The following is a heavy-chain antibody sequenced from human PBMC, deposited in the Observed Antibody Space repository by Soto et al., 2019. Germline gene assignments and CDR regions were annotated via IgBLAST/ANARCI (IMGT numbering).Heavy chain of an antibody. V-gene: IGHV1-69*13. J-gene: IGHJ4*02. D-gene: IGHD5-18*01. CDR1: GGTFSSYA. CDR2: IIPIFGTA. Sequence: ASVKVSCKASGGTFSSYAISWVRQAPGQGLEWMGGIIPIFGTANYAQKFQGRVTITADESTSTAYMELSSLRSEDTAVYYCARGGGGYSYGKNPSYYFDYWGQGTLVTVSS. CDR3: ARGGGGYSYGKNPSYYFDY.